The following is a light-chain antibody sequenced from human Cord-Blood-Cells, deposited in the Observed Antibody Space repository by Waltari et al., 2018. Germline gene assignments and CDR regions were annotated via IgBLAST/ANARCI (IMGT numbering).Light chain of an antibody. CDR1: SSDVGCYYY. J-gene: IGLJ2*01. V-gene: IGLV2-14*01. Sequence: QSALTQPSSLSGSPGQSTTLPCTGTSSDVGCYYYAFWYQQPPGKAPKLMISDVSNRPSGVSNRFSGSKSGNTASLTISGLQAEDEADYYCSSYTSSSTVVFGGGTKLTVL. CDR2: DVS. CDR3: SSYTSSSTVV.